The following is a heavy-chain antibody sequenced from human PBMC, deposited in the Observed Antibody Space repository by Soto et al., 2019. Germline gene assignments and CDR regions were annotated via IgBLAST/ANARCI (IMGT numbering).Heavy chain of an antibody. CDR3: ARDGGEYYLDV. CDR2: IGSTGGTI. CDR1: GFTFRSYF. D-gene: IGHD4-17*01. V-gene: IGHV3-11*01. J-gene: IGHJ4*02. Sequence: KPGGSLRLSCEASGFTFRSYFMNWVRQAPGKGLQWVAHIGSTGGTIYYADSVKGRFAVSRDNAKNSLYLQLNSLRVDDTAIYYCARDGGEYYLDVWGQGTAVTVSS.